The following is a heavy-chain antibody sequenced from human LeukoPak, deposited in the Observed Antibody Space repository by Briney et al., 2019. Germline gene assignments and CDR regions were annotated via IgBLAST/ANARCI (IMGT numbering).Heavy chain of an antibody. J-gene: IGHJ4*02. CDR3: ARDKFGVVDDY. V-gene: IGHV1-18*03. D-gene: IGHD3-3*01. Sequence: GASVKVSCKPSGYTFTSYDINWVRQATGQGLEWMGWISAYNGNTNYAQKLQGRVTMTTDTSTSTAYMELRSLRSDDMAVYYCARDKFGVVDDYWGQGTLVTVSS. CDR1: GYTFTSYD. CDR2: ISAYNGNT.